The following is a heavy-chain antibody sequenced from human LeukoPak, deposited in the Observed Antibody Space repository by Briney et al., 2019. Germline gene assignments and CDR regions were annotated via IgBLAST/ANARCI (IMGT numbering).Heavy chain of an antibody. CDR3: ARDVLGPFDY. D-gene: IGHD3-10*02. V-gene: IGHV3-7*05. J-gene: IGHJ4*02. CDR2: IKQDGSEK. CDR1: GFTFISYW. Sequence: GGSLRLSCVASGFTFISYWMTWVRQAPGKGLEWVANIKQDGSEKYYVDSVKGRFTISRDNAQNSLYLQMNSLRVEDTAVYYCARDVLGPFDYWGQGTLVTVSS.